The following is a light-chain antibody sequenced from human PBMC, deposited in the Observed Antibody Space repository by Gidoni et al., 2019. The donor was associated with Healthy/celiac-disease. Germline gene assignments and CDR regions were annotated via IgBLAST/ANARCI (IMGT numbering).Light chain of an antibody. CDR1: QSVSSSF. CDR2: GAS. V-gene: IGKV3-20*01. Sequence: EIVMTQSPGTLSSSPGERVTLSCRASQSVSSSFFAWYQQKPGQAPRLLIYGASSRATGIPNRFSGRGSRTDFTLTISRLEPEDVAVYYCQQYGSSRTFGQGTKLEIK. J-gene: IGKJ2*01. CDR3: QQYGSSRT.